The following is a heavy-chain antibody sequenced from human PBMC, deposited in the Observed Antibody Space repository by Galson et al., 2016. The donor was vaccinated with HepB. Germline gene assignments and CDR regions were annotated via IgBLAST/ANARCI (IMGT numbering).Heavy chain of an antibody. CDR2: IGGDEST. Sequence: SLRLSCAASGFTFITNAMGWVRQVAGKGLEWVSGIGGDESTHYADSVKGRFTISRDASKNTLYLQMDNLRAEDTAKYYCAKDIHYWSFDYWGQGALVTVSS. J-gene: IGHJ4*02. D-gene: IGHD1-1*01. CDR1: GFTFITNA. CDR3: AKDIHYWSFDY. V-gene: IGHV3-23*01.